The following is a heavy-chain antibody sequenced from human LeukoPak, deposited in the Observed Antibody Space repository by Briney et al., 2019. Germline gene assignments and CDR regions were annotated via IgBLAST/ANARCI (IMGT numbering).Heavy chain of an antibody. CDR2: ISSSSSTI. D-gene: IGHD3-22*01. J-gene: IGHJ4*02. CDR1: GFTFSSYS. V-gene: IGHV3-48*04. Sequence: PGGSLRLSCAASGFTFSSYSMNWVRQAPGKGLEWVSYISSSSSTIYYADSVKGRFTISRDNAKNSLYLQMNGLRAEDTAVYYCARDHLLVEQGRLLSSGFDYWGQGTLVTVSS. CDR3: ARDHLLVEQGRLLSSGFDY.